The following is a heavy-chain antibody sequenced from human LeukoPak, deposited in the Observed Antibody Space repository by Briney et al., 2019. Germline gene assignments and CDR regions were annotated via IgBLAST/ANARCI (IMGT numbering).Heavy chain of an antibody. CDR1: GYTFTSYG. Sequence: ASVTVSCKASGYTFTSYGISWVRQAPGQGLEWMGWISAYNGNTNYAQKLQGRVTMTTDTSTSTAYMELRSLRSDDTAVYYCARVGYCSGGSCYRNHYFDYWGQGTLVTVSS. CDR3: ARVGYCSGGSCYRNHYFDY. V-gene: IGHV1-18*01. J-gene: IGHJ4*02. D-gene: IGHD2-15*01. CDR2: ISAYNGNT.